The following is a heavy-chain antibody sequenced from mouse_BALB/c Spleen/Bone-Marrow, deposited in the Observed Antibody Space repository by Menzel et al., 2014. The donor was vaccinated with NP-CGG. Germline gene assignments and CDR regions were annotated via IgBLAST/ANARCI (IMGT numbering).Heavy chain of an antibody. CDR3: ARGVDDYSWFAY. V-gene: IGHV5-6-3*01. CDR2: INRNGGTN. Sequence: EVKLVESGGGLVQPGGSLKLSCTASGFTFSSYGLSWVCQTPDKRLELVATINRNGGTNSYPDSVKGRFTISRDNAKNALYLQMSSLKSENTALYYCARGVDDYSWFAYWGQGTLVTVSA. D-gene: IGHD2-3*01. CDR1: GFTFSSYG. J-gene: IGHJ3*01.